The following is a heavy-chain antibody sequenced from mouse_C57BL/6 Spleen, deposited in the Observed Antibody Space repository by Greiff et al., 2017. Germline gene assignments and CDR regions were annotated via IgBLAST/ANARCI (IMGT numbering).Heavy chain of an antibody. CDR1: GYTFTSYG. J-gene: IGHJ4*01. V-gene: IGHV1-81*01. CDR2: TYPRSGNT. D-gene: IGHD1-1*01. CDR3: ARDTVVATRENYAMDY. Sequence: QVQLQQSGAELARPGASVKLSCKASGYTFTSYGISWVKQRTGQGLEWIGETYPRSGNTYYNEKFKGKATLTADKSSSTAYMELRSLTSEDSAVYFCARDTVVATRENYAMDYWGQGTSVTVSS.